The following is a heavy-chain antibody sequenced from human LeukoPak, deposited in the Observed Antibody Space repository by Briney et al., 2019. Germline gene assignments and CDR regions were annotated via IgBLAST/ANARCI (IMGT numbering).Heavy chain of an antibody. V-gene: IGHV5-51*01. CDR3: ARHSFGSTRCFDY. CDR2: IYPGDSDT. D-gene: IGHD2-2*01. CDR1: GYSFTTYW. J-gene: IGHJ4*02. Sequence: GESLKISCKGSGYSFTTYWIGWVRQMPGKGLEWMGIIYPGDSDTTYSPSFQGQVTISADKSISTAYLQWSSLKASDTAMYYCARHSFGSTRCFDYRGQGTLVTVSS.